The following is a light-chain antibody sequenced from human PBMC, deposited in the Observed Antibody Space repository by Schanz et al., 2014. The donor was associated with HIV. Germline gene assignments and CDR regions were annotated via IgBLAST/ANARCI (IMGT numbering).Light chain of an antibody. CDR3: QVWDTFSSAV. CDR1: SSNIGSNY. Sequence: QSVLTQPPSASGTPGQRVTISCSGSSSNIGSNYVFWYQQLPGTAPKLLIYATYNRPSGIPERFSGSNSGHTATLTISRVEAGDEADYYCQVWDTFSSAVFGGGTKLTVL. CDR2: ATY. V-gene: IGLV1-47*02. J-gene: IGLJ2*01.